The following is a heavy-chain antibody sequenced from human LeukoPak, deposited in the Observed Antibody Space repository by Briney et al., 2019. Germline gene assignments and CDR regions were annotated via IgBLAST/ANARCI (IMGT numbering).Heavy chain of an antibody. V-gene: IGHV3-72*01. CDR2: TRNKANSYTT. CDR1: GFTFSDHY. Sequence: GGSLRLSCAASGFTFSDHYMDWVRQAPGKGLEWVGRTRNKANSYTTEYAASVKGRFTISRDDSKNSLYLQMNSLKTEDTAVYYCARVGSGSYWYYFDYWGQGTLVTVSS. J-gene: IGHJ4*02. CDR3: ARVGSGSYWYYFDY. D-gene: IGHD1-26*01.